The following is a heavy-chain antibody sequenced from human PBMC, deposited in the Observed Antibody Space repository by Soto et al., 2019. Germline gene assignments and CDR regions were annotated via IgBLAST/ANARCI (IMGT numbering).Heavy chain of an antibody. CDR2: IYYTGST. Sequence: SETLSLTCTVSGGSISSYYWSWIRQPPGKGLEWIGYIYYTGSTDHNPSLKSRVTISLDTSKNQVSLQLTSVTAADTAKYYCAAAPCYWGQGTLVTVSS. D-gene: IGHD2-15*01. CDR3: AAAPCY. J-gene: IGHJ1*01. CDR1: GGSISSYY. V-gene: IGHV4-59*01.